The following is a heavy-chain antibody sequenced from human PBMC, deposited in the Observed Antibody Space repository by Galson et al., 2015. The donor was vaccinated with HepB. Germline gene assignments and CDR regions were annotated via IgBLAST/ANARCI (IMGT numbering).Heavy chain of an antibody. V-gene: IGHV1-69*13. D-gene: IGHD1-26*01. J-gene: IGHJ6*02. CDR2: IIPIFGTA. CDR1: GGTFSSYA. Sequence: SVKVSCKASGGTFSSYAISWVRQAPGQGLEWMGGIIPIFGTANYARKFQGRVTITADESTSTAYMELSSLRSEDTAVYYCARSGSAEGTPDYGMDVWGQGTTVTVSS. CDR3: ARSGSAEGTPDYGMDV.